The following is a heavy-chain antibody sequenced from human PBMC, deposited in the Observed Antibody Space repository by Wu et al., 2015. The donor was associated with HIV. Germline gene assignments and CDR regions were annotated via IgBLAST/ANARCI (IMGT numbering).Heavy chain of an antibody. Sequence: QVQLVQSGAEVKKPGASVKVSCKASGGTFSSYAISWVRQAPGQGLEWMGGIIPIFGTANYAQKFQGRVTITTDESTSTAYMELSSLRSEDTAVYYCARDIEGLDIVATSIYYGMDVWAKGPRSPSP. D-gene: IGHD5-12*01. CDR3: ARDIEGLDIVATSIYYGMDV. J-gene: IGHJ6*02. V-gene: IGHV1-69*01. CDR1: GGTFSSYA. CDR2: IIPIFGTA.